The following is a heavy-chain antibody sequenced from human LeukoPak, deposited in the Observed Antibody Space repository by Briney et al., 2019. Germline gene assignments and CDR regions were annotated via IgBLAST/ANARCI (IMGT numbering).Heavy chain of an antibody. CDR2: ISAYNGNT. D-gene: IGHD3-22*01. J-gene: IGHJ3*02. CDR1: GYTFTSYG. Sequence: ASVKVSCKASGYTFTSYGISWVRQAPGQGLEWMGWISAYNGNTNYAQKLQGRVTMTTDTSTSTAYMELRSLRSDDTAVYYCARDIGYGSSGYYIAFDIWGQGTMVTVSS. CDR3: ARDIGYGSSGYYIAFDI. V-gene: IGHV1-18*01.